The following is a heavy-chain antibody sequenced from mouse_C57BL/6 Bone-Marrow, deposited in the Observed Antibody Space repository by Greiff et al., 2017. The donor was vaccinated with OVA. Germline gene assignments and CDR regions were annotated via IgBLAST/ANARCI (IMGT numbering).Heavy chain of an antibody. Sequence: QVQLQQPGAELVMPGASVKLSCKASGYTFTSYWMHWVKQRPGQGLEWIGEIDPSDSYTNYNQKFKGQSTLTVDKSSSTAYMQLSSLTSEDSAVYYCARVGGKGYFDVWGTGTTVTVAS. J-gene: IGHJ1*03. CDR1: GYTFTSYW. CDR3: ARVGGKGYFDV. D-gene: IGHD1-1*02. V-gene: IGHV1-69*01. CDR2: IDPSDSYT.